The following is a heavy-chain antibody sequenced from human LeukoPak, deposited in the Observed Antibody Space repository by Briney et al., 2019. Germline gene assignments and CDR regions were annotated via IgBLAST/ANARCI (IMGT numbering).Heavy chain of an antibody. CDR1: GFTFNDYY. J-gene: IGHJ4*02. D-gene: IGHD5-18*01. CDR3: ARGVRGYSYGSRLDY. CDR2: IGSSGGTI. V-gene: IGHV3-11*04. Sequence: GGSLRLSCAASGFTFNDYYMSWIRQAPGEGLEWVSYIGSSGGTIYYADSVKGRFTISRDNAKNSLYLQMNSLRDEDMAVYYCARGVRGYSYGSRLDYWGQGTLVTVSS.